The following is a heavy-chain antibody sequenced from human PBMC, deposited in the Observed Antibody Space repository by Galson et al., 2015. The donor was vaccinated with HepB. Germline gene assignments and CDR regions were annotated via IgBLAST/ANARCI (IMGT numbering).Heavy chain of an antibody. Sequence: SVKVSCKASGYTFTSYYMHWVRQAPGQGLEWMGIINPSGGSTSYAQKFQGRVTMTRDTSTSTVYMELSSLRSEDTAVYYCAREWSDYDILTGYMAGAFDIWGQGTMVTVSS. V-gene: IGHV1-46*01. J-gene: IGHJ3*02. D-gene: IGHD3-9*01. CDR1: GYTFTSYY. CDR3: AREWSDYDILTGYMAGAFDI. CDR2: INPSGGST.